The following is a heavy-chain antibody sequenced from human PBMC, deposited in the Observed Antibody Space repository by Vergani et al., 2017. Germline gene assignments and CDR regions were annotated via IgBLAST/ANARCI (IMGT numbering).Heavy chain of an antibody. CDR2: INHSGST. V-gene: IGHV4-34*01. CDR3: ARACRVPSCSGGSCYYRYYYYYMDV. CDR1: GGSFSGYY. D-gene: IGHD2-15*01. J-gene: IGHJ6*03. Sequence: QVQLQQWGAGLLKPSETLSLTCAVYGGSFSGYYWSWIRQPPGKGLEWIGEINHSGSTNYNPSLKSRVNISVDTSKKQFSLKLSSVTAADPAVYYCARACRVPSCSGGSCYYRYYYYYMDVWGKGTTVTVSS.